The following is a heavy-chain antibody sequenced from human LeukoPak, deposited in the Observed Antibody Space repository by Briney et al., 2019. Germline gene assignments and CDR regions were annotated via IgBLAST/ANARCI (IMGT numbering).Heavy chain of an antibody. CDR2: IYYSGST. CDR1: GGSISSSSYY. CDR3: ARDPYRDNYFDY. Sequence: SETLSLTCTVSGGSISSSSYYWGWIRQPPGKGLEWIGSIYYSGSTYYNPSLKSRVTISVDKSKNQFSLKLSSVTAADTAVYYCARDPYRDNYFDYWGQGTLVTVSS. V-gene: IGHV4-39*07. D-gene: IGHD1-14*01. J-gene: IGHJ4*02.